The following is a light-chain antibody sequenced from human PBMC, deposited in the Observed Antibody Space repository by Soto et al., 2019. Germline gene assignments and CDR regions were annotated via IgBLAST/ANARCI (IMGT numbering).Light chain of an antibody. Sequence: DIQMTQSPSSLSASVGDRITITCRASQSISTSLNWYQQKPGKPPKLLIYAASTLQSGVTSRFTGSGSGTDFTLTISSLQPEEFATYYCRQSYSTPLTFGGGTRVEIK. CDR2: AAS. J-gene: IGKJ4*01. CDR3: RQSYSTPLT. CDR1: QSISTS. V-gene: IGKV1-39*01.